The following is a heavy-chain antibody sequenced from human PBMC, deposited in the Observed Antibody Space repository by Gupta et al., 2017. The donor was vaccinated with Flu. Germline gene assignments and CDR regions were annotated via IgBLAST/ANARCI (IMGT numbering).Heavy chain of an antibody. D-gene: IGHD6-6*01. J-gene: IGHJ4*02. V-gene: IGHV4-59*12. Sequence: QVQLQESGPGLVTPSETLSLTCTVPGGSISINHWSWIRQPPGKGLEWIGHIYHSGSTSYNPSLKSRVTISIDTSKNQFSLTLHSVTAADTAVYYCAREEYELDYWGQGTLVTVSS. CDR3: AREEYELDY. CDR2: IYHSGST. CDR1: GGSISINH.